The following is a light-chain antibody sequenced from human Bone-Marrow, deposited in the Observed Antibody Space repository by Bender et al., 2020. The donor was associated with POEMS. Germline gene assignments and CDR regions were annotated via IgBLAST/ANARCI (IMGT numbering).Light chain of an antibody. V-gene: IGLV2-8*01. J-gene: IGLJ2*01. CDR3: SVYAGSPVL. CDR2: EVS. Sequence: QSALTQPPSASGSPGQSVTMTCTGTSSDVGGYKYVAWYQQHPGKAPKLIIYEVSKRPSGVPDRFSGSKSDSTASLTVSGLQAEDVADYYCSVYAGSPVLFGGGTKVTVL. CDR1: SSDVGGYKY.